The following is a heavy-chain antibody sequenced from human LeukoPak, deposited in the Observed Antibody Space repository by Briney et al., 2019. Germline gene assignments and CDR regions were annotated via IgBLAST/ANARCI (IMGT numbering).Heavy chain of an antibody. CDR1: RFIFSSYE. CDR2: ISSSGSTI. Sequence: GGSLRLSCAASRFIFSSYEMNWVRQAPGKGLEWVSYISSSGSTIYYADSVKGRFTISRDNAKNSLYLQMNSLRAEDTAVYYCARDQEGPGGWYYWGQGTLVTVSS. V-gene: IGHV3-48*03. CDR3: ARDQEGPGGWYY. D-gene: IGHD6-19*01. J-gene: IGHJ4*02.